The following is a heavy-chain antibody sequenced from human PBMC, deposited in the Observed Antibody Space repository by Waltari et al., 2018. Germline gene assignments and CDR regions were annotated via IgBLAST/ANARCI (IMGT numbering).Heavy chain of an antibody. CDR2: ISGSGGSP. Sequence: EVQLLQSGGGLVQPGGSLRLSCAASGFAFDTYAMGWVRQAPGKGLEWVSSISGSGGSPYYADSVKGRFTVSRDNSKNTLHLQMNSLRAEDTAIYFCARGWDWNYVADAFDIWGQGTVVSVSS. V-gene: IGHV3-23*01. J-gene: IGHJ3*02. CDR3: ARGWDWNYVADAFDI. D-gene: IGHD1-7*01. CDR1: GFAFDTYA.